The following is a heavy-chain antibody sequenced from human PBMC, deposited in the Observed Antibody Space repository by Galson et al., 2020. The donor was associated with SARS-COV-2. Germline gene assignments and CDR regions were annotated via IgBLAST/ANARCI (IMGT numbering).Heavy chain of an antibody. CDR2: IYYSGST. V-gene: IGHV4-31*03. CDR1: GGSISSGGYY. Sequence: SETLSLTCTVSGGSISSGGYYWSWIRQHPGKGLEWIGYIYYSGSTYYNPSLKSRVTISVDTPKNQFSLKLSSVTAADTAGYYCARDRNCSGGSCSYFDYWGQGTLVTVSS. D-gene: IGHD2-15*01. CDR3: ARDRNCSGGSCSYFDY. J-gene: IGHJ4*02.